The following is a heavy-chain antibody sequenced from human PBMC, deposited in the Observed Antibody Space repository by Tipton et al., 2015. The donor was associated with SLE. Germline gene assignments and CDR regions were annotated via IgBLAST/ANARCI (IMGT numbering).Heavy chain of an antibody. Sequence: LSCTVSGDSISSYSWSWIRRPPGKGLEWIGYLYYSGSNNYNPSLKSRVTISLDPSKNQFSLKLSSVTAADTAIYYCARGGIYHNDSANFNSWGQRTLIAASS. CDR2: LYYSGSN. V-gene: IGHV4-59*01. J-gene: IGHJ4*02. D-gene: IGHD3-22*01. CDR1: GDSISSYS. CDR3: ARGGIYHNDSANFNS.